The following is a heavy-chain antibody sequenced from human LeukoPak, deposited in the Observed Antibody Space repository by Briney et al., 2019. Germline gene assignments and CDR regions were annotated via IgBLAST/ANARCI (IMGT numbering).Heavy chain of an antibody. D-gene: IGHD5-12*01. V-gene: IGHV3-23*01. J-gene: IGHJ6*02. CDR2: ISGSGGSQ. CDR3: AKETIVAGDLDV. CDR1: GFTFSSYA. Sequence: PGGSLRLSCAASGFTFSSYAMSWVRRAPGKGGEWVSAISGSGGSQYYADSVKGRFTISRDNSKNTLYLQMNSLRAEDTAVYYCAKETIVAGDLDVWGQGTTVTVSS.